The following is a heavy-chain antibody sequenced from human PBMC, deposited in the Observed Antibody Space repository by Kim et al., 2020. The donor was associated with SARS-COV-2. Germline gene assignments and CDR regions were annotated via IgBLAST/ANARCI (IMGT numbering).Heavy chain of an antibody. Sequence: ASVKVSCKASGYTFTGYYMHWVRQAPGHGLEWMGWINPNSGGTNYAQKFQGRVTMTRDTSISTAYMELSRLRSDDTAVYYCAREDCSGGSCYDPWGQGTLVTVSS. D-gene: IGHD2-15*01. J-gene: IGHJ5*02. CDR1: GYTFTGYY. CDR3: AREDCSGGSCYDP. V-gene: IGHV1-2*02. CDR2: INPNSGGT.